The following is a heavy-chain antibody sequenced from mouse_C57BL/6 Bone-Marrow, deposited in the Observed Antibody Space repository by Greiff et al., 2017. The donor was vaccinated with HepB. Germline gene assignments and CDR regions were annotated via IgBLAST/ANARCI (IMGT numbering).Heavy chain of an antibody. Sequence: VQLQQSGTVLARPGASVKMSCKTSGYTFTSYWMHWVKQRPGQGLEWIGAIYPGNSDTSYNQKFKGKAKLTAVTSASTAYMELSSLTNEDSAVYYCTVYYGSSYAYWYFDVWGTGTTVTVSS. CDR1: GYTFTSYW. CDR3: TVYYGSSYAYWYFDV. V-gene: IGHV1-5*01. CDR2: IYPGNSDT. D-gene: IGHD1-1*01. J-gene: IGHJ1*03.